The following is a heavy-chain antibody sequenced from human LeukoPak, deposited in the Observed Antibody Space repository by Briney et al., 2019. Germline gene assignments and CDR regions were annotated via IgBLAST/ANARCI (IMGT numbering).Heavy chain of an antibody. CDR3: ARWGYCSSTSCYTGYAFDI. CDR2: INPNSGGT. CDR1: GYTFTSYD. Sequence: GASVKVSCKASGYTFTSYDINWVRQATGQGLEWMGWINPNSGGTNYAQKFQGRVTMTRDTSISTAYMELSRLRSDDTAVYYCARWGYCSSTSCYTGYAFDIWGQGTMVTVSS. V-gene: IGHV1-2*02. D-gene: IGHD2-2*02. J-gene: IGHJ3*02.